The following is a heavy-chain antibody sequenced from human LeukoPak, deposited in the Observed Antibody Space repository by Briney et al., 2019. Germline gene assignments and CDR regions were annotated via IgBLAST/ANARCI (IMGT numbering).Heavy chain of an antibody. V-gene: IGHV3-30*04. CDR1: GFTFSSYA. CDR2: ISYDGSNK. J-gene: IGHJ4*02. CDR3: ARRDYYDSSGYYPPAGDY. D-gene: IGHD3-22*01. Sequence: GRSLRLSCAASGFTFSSYAMHWVRQAPGKGLEWVAVISYDGSNKYYADSVKGRFTISRDNSKNTLYLQMNSLRAEDTAVYYCARRDYYDSSGYYPPAGDYWGQGTLVTVSS.